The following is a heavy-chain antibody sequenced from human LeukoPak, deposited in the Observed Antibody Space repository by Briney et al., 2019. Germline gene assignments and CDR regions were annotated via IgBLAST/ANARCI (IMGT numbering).Heavy chain of an antibody. J-gene: IGHJ6*03. V-gene: IGHV4-4*07. Sequence: SETLSLTCTVSGGSISSYYWSWIRQPAGKGLEWIGRIYTSGSTNYSPSLKSRVTMSVDTSKNQFSLKLSSVTAADTAVYYCARDYHDSSGYSKYYYYYYMDVWGKGTTVTVSS. CDR1: GGSISSYY. D-gene: IGHD3-22*01. CDR2: IYTSGST. CDR3: ARDYHDSSGYSKYYYYYYMDV.